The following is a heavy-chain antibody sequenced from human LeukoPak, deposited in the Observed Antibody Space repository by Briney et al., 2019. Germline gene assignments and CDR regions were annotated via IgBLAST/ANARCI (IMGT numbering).Heavy chain of an antibody. CDR3: ANLRGGITCCDAFDV. D-gene: IGHD3-10*01. CDR2: FEPEDGET. J-gene: IGHJ3*01. CDR1: GNTLSDLS. Sequence: ASVKVSCKVSGNTLSDLSIHWVRQAPGKGLEWMGGFEPEDGETLYAQKFQGRVTMTEDTSTDTAYMELSSLRSEDTAICFCANLRGGITCCDAFDVWGQGTVVIVSS. V-gene: IGHV1-24*01.